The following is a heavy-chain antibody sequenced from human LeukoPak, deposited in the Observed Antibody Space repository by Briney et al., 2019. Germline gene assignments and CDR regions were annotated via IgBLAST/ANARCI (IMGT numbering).Heavy chain of an antibody. V-gene: IGHV2-70*11. CDR1: GFSLSTSGMC. Sequence: SGPTLVNPTQTLTLTCTFSGFSLSTSGMCLIWIRQPPGKALDGLSRIDWDDDKYYSTSLKTRLTISKDTSKNQVVLTMTNMAPVDTATYYCARTYYYDSSGYPDYWGQGTLVTVSS. CDR3: ARTYYYDSSGYPDY. D-gene: IGHD3-22*01. CDR2: IDWDDDK. J-gene: IGHJ4*02.